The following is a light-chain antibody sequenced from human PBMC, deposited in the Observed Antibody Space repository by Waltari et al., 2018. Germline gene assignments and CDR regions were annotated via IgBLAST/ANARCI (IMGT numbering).Light chain of an antibody. CDR2: DAS. J-gene: IGKJ2*02. Sequence: ILLTQSPDTLTLSPGERATLSCWASQSVGNYLALYQQKPGQAPRLLIYDASKRATGIPARFSGSGSGTDFTLTISSLEPEDFAVYYCQQRSISCTFGLGTRLEI. V-gene: IGKV3-11*01. CDR3: QQRSISCT. CDR1: QSVGNY.